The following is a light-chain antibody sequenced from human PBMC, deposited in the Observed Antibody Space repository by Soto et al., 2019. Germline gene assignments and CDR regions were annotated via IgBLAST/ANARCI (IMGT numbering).Light chain of an antibody. CDR2: GAS. Sequence: EVVMTPSPATLSVSPGERVTLSCRASQSVSTNLAWYQQIPGQAPRLLISGASTRATGVPPRFSGSGSGTEFTLTISSLQSVDSAVYYCQQYHNWPTWTFGQGTKVDIK. J-gene: IGKJ1*01. CDR3: QQYHNWPTWT. CDR1: QSVSTN. V-gene: IGKV3-15*01.